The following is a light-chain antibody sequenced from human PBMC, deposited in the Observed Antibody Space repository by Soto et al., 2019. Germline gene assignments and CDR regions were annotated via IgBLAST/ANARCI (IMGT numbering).Light chain of an antibody. J-gene: IGLJ1*01. CDR3: SSYTSNSTRV. CDR2: DVS. CDR1: NSDVGGSNY. V-gene: IGLV2-14*01. Sequence: QSALTQPASVSGSPGQSITISCTGTNSDVGGSNYVSWYQQYPDKAPKLMIYDVSNRPSGVSSRFSGSKSGNTASLTISGLQAEAEADYYCSSYTSNSTRVFGTGTKLTVL.